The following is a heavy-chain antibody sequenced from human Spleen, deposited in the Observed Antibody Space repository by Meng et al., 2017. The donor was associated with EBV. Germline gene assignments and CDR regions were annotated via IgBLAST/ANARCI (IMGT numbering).Heavy chain of an antibody. CDR3: ARGETKDDYGDVNWFDP. CDR2: INHSGST. Sequence: GQQQMWGDGLWKPPGPLSLTCAVYGGSFSGYYWSWIRQPPGKGLEWIGEINHSGSTNYNPSLKSRVTISVDTSKNQFSLKLSSVTAADTAVYYCARGETKDDYGDVNWFDPWGQGTLVTVSS. V-gene: IGHV4-34*01. D-gene: IGHD4-17*01. CDR1: GGSFSGYY. J-gene: IGHJ5*02.